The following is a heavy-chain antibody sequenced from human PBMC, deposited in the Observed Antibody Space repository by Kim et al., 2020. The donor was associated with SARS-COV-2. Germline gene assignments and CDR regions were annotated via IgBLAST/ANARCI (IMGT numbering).Heavy chain of an antibody. CDR3: ARRIAAHYNWYFDL. J-gene: IGHJ2*01. Sequence: AQKFQGRVTITADESTSTAYMELSSLRSEDTAVYYCARRIAAHYNWYFDLWGRGTLVTVSS. D-gene: IGHD2-15*01. V-gene: IGHV1-69*01.